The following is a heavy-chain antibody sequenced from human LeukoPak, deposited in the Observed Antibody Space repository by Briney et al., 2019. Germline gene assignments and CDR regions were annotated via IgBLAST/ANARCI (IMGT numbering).Heavy chain of an antibody. Sequence: SETLSLTCTVYGGSISSYYWSWIRQPAGKGLEWIGRIYTSGSTNYNASLKSRVSMSVDTSKNQFSLKLSSVTAADTAVFYCARENSGSYREFDYWGQGTLVTVSS. CDR2: IYTSGST. J-gene: IGHJ4*02. V-gene: IGHV4-4*07. CDR1: GGSISSYY. CDR3: ARENSGSYREFDY. D-gene: IGHD1-26*01.